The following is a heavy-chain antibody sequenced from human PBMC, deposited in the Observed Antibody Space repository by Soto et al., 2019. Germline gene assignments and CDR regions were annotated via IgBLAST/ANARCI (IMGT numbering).Heavy chain of an antibody. Sequence: QVQLVQSGAEVKKPGSSVKVSCKASGGTFSSYTISWVRQAPGQGLEWMGRIIPILGIANYAQKFQGRVTITADKSTSTANMELSSLRSEDTAVYYCASYIAAAGTSAFDIWGQGTMVTVSS. CDR1: GGTFSSYT. CDR2: IIPILGIA. CDR3: ASYIAAAGTSAFDI. V-gene: IGHV1-69*02. J-gene: IGHJ3*02. D-gene: IGHD6-13*01.